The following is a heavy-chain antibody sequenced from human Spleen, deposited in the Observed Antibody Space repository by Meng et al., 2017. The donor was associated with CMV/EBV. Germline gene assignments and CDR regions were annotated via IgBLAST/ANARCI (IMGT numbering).Heavy chain of an antibody. D-gene: IGHD6-6*01. J-gene: IGHJ6*02. V-gene: IGHV4-31*03. CDR1: GGSISSGVYY. CDR2: IYHSGST. CDR3: ARLAPSYSSSWQSYYYYYGMDV. Sequence: SETLSLTCTVSGGSISSGVYYWSWVRQHPGKGLEWIGYIYHSGSTYYNPSLKSRVTISIDTSKNQFSLKLSSVTAADTAVYYCARLAPSYSSSWQSYYYYYGMDVWGQGTTVTVSS.